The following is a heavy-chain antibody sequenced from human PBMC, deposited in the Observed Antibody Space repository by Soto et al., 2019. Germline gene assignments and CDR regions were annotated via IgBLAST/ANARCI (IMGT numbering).Heavy chain of an antibody. CDR3: ARESSSPNYSYYGMDV. J-gene: IGHJ6*02. CDR2: IIPLLNTP. D-gene: IGHD6-6*01. Sequence: QVQLVQSGAEVKKPGSSVKVSCRASGGTFSSYAVSWVRQAPGQGLEWMGVIIPLLNTPKYVQKFQGRVTINADASATTAYMELSSMRSEDTAVYYCARESSSPNYSYYGMDVWGQGTTVTVSS. V-gene: IGHV1-69*01. CDR1: GGTFSSYA.